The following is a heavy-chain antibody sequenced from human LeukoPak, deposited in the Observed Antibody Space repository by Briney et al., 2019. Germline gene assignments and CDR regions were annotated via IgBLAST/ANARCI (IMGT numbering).Heavy chain of an antibody. CDR2: IYYSGST. J-gene: IGHJ6*02. CDR1: GGPISSYY. V-gene: IGHV4-59*01. CDR3: ARDFYDFWSGPGGFHYGMDV. Sequence: PSETLSLTCTVSGGPISSYYWSWIRQPPVKGLEWIGYIYYSGSTNYNPSLKSRVTISVDTSKNQFSLTLSSVTAADTAVYYCARDFYDFWSGPGGFHYGMDVWGQGTTVTVSS. D-gene: IGHD3-3*01.